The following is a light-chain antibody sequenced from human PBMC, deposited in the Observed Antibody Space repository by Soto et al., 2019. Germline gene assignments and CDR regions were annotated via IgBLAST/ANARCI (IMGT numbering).Light chain of an antibody. CDR1: QSISTW. J-gene: IGKJ3*01. CDR3: QRYNTYSRT. CDR2: RAS. Sequence: DIQMTQSPSTLSASVGDRVSITCRASQSISTWLAWYQQKPGKGPKLLIYRASSLESGVPSRFSGSGSGTEYTLTISRLQPDGVATYYCQRYNTYSRTFGAGTKVNIK. V-gene: IGKV1-5*03.